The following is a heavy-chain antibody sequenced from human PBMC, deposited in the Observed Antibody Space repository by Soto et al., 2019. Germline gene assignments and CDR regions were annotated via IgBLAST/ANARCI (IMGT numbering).Heavy chain of an antibody. J-gene: IGHJ4*02. CDR2: IYYSGST. Sequence: SETLSLTCTVSGGSISSYYWSWIRQPPGKGLEWIGYIYYSGSTNYNPSLKSRVTISVDTSKNQFSLKLSSVTAADTAVYYCARDLNFGVVAGFDSWGQGTLFTVSS. D-gene: IGHD3-3*01. CDR1: GGSISSYY. CDR3: ARDLNFGVVAGFDS. V-gene: IGHV4-59*01.